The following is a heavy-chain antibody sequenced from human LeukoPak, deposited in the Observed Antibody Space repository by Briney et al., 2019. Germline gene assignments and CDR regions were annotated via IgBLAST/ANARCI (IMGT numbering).Heavy chain of an antibody. Sequence: PGGSLRLSCAASGFTFSDYYMSWIRQAPGKGLEWVSYISSSGSTIYYADSVKDRFTISRDNAKNSLYLQMNSLRAEDTAVYYCAHSSSWYHFDYWGQGTLVTVSS. CDR3: AHSSSWYHFDY. V-gene: IGHV3-11*01. CDR2: ISSSGSTI. CDR1: GFTFSDYY. J-gene: IGHJ4*02. D-gene: IGHD6-13*01.